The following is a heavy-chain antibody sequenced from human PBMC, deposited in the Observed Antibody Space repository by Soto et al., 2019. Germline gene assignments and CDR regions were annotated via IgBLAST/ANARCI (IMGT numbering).Heavy chain of an antibody. Sequence: CGSLRLACASSLFTFSSYSMNWVGHSPGKGLEWVSSISSSSSYIYYADSVKGRFTISRDNAKNSLYLQMNSLRAEDTAVYYCARDGAGYNWYYFDYWGQGTLVNVSS. J-gene: IGHJ4*02. D-gene: IGHD5-12*01. CDR1: LFTFSSYS. CDR2: ISSSSSYI. V-gene: IGHV3-21*01. CDR3: ARDGAGYNWYYFDY.